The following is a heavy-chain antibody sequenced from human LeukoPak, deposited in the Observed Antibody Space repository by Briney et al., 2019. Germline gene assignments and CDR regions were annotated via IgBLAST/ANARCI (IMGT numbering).Heavy chain of an antibody. D-gene: IGHD2-2*01. J-gene: IGHJ3*02. CDR2: IKQDGSEK. Sequence: GGSLRLSCAVPGFTFSRYWMTWVRQAPGKGLEWVANIKQDGSEKYYVDSVKGRFTISRDNAKNSLYLQMNSLRAEDTAVYYCARDERVYCSSTSCSDAFDIWGQGTMVTVSS. CDR1: GFTFSRYW. CDR3: ARDERVYCSSTSCSDAFDI. V-gene: IGHV3-7*01.